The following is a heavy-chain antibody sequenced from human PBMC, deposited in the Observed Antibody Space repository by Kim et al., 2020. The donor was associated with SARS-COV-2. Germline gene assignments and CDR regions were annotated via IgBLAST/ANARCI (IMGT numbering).Heavy chain of an antibody. D-gene: IGHD3-10*01. Sequence: SVKVSCKASGGTFSSYAISWVRQAPGQGLEWMGGIIPIFGTANYAQKFQGRVTITADESTSTAYMELSSLRSEDTAVYYCASLWFGSTSPIELTWVDYWGQGTLVTVSS. CDR1: GGTFSSYA. V-gene: IGHV1-69*13. CDR2: IIPIFGTA. J-gene: IGHJ4*02. CDR3: ASLWFGSTSPIELTWVDY.